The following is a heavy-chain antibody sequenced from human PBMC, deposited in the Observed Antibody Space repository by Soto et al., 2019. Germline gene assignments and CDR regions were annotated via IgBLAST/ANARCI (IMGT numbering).Heavy chain of an antibody. D-gene: IGHD6-6*01. V-gene: IGHV3-23*01. J-gene: IGHJ4*02. Sequence: GGSLRLSCAASGFTCSTYGMSWVRQAPGKGLEWVSAISATDRTYYADSVKGRFTISRDNSKNTLYLQMNSLRAEDTAIYYCAKDIGNNVVRGGDYWGQGTLVTVSS. CDR3: AKDIGNNVVRGGDY. CDR2: ISATDRT. CDR1: GFTCSTYG.